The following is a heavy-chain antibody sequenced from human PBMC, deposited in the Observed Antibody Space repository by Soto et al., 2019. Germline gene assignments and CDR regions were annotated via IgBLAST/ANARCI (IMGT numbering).Heavy chain of an antibody. D-gene: IGHD1-26*01. J-gene: IGHJ6*02. CDR3: ARDMWELHGNYYGMDV. CDR1: GGSISSYY. Sequence: PSETLSLTCTVSGGSISSYYWSWIRQPPGKGLEWIGYIYYSGSTNYNPSLKSRVTISVDTSKNQFSLKLSSVTAADTAVYYCARDMWELHGNYYGMDVWGQGTTVTVSS. CDR2: IYYSGST. V-gene: IGHV4-59*01.